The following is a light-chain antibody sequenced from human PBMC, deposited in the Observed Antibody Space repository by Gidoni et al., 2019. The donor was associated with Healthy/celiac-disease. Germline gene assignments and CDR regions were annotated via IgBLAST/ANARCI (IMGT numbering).Light chain of an antibody. Sequence: DIQMTQSPSSLSASVGATVTITCRASQSTSSYLNWYQQKPGKAPKLLIYAASSLQSGVPSRFSGSGSGTDFTLTISSLQPEDFATYYCQQSDSTPRTFGPGTKVDIK. CDR3: QQSDSTPRT. V-gene: IGKV1-39*01. CDR1: QSTSSY. J-gene: IGKJ3*01. CDR2: AAS.